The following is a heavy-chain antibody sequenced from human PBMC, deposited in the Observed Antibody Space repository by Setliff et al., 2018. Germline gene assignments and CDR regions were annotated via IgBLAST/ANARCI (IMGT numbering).Heavy chain of an antibody. CDR1: GYTFTDYY. V-gene: IGHV1-2*02. D-gene: IGHD3-9*01. Sequence: ASVKVSCKTSGYTFTDYYIHWVRQAPGEGLEWTGWLNPKNNDTSYAQKFLGRVTMTRDTSISAAYMELIAWRSDDTALYYCARDPLPKHYDVVTGYYSAPNYYYMDVWGKGTTVTVSS. J-gene: IGHJ6*03. CDR2: LNPKNNDT. CDR3: ARDPLPKHYDVVTGYYSAPNYYYMDV.